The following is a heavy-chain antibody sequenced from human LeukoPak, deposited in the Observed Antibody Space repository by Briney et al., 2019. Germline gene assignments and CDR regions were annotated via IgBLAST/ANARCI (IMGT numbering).Heavy chain of an antibody. D-gene: IGHD2-2*01. V-gene: IGHV4-4*02. CDR1: GGSISSSNW. CDR3: ARAGSVVVPAALDY. Sequence: SGTLSLTCAVSGGSISSSNWWSWARQPPGKGLEWIGEIYHSGSTNYNPSLKSRVTISVDKSKNQFSLKLSSVTAADTAVYYCARAGSVVVPAALDYWGQGTLVTVSS. J-gene: IGHJ4*02. CDR2: IYHSGST.